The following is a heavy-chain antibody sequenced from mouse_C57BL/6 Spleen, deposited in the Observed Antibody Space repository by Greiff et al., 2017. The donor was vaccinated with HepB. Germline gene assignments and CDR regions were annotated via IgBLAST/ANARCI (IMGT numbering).Heavy chain of an antibody. CDR2: INPNNGGT. CDR3: ARRGYGSSSRAWFAY. CDR1: GYTFTDYY. J-gene: IGHJ3*01. D-gene: IGHD1-1*01. V-gene: IGHV1-26*01. Sequence: VQLQQSGPELVKPGASVKISCKASGYTFTDYYMNWVKQSHGKSLEWIGDINPNNGGTSYNQKFKGKATLTVDKSSSTAYMELRSLTSEDSAVYYCARRGYGSSSRAWFAYWGQGTLVTVSA.